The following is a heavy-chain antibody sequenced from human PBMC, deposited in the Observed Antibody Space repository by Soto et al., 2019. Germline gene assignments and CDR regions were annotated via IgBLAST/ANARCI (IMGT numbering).Heavy chain of an antibody. CDR1: GGSFSGYY. D-gene: IGHD3-22*01. CDR2: INHSGST. V-gene: IGHV4-34*01. CDR3: ARGRDSSGYPNWYFDL. Sequence: QVQLQQWGAGLLKPSETLSLTCAVYGGSFSGYYWSWIRQPPGKGLEWIGEINHSGSTNYNPSLKSRVTISVDTSKHQFSLKLSSVTAADTAVYYCARGRDSSGYPNWYFDLWGRGTLVTVSS. J-gene: IGHJ2*01.